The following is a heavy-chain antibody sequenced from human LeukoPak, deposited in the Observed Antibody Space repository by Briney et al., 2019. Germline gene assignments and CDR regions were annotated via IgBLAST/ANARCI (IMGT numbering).Heavy chain of an antibody. CDR2: IYTSGST. CDR3: ARDGPVK. D-gene: IGHD3-22*01. V-gene: IGHV4-61*02. J-gene: IGHJ4*02. Sequence: PSETLSLTCTVSGNSISTETYYWSWIRQPAGKGLEWIGRIYTSGSTDYNPSLKSRVAISLDTSKNQFSLKLSSVTAADTAVYYCARDGPVKWGQGTLVTVSS. CDR1: GNSISTETYY.